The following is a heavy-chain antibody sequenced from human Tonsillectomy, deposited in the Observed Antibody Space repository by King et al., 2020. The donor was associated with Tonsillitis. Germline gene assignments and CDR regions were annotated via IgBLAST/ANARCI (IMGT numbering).Heavy chain of an antibody. CDR3: ARSWGLARYLGSTDY. J-gene: IGHJ4*02. Sequence: VQLVESGGGLVEPGGSLRLSCAASGFTFSSYSMNWVRQAPGKGLEWVSSISSSSSSFIYYADSVKGRFTISRDNAQNSLYLQMNSLRVEDTAVYYCARSWGLARYLGSTDYWGQGILVTVSS. D-gene: IGHD3-16*01. V-gene: IGHV3-21*01. CDR1: GFTFSSYS. CDR2: ISSSSSSFI.